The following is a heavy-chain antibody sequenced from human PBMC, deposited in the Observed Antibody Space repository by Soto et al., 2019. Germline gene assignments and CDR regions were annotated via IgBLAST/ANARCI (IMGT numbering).Heavy chain of an antibody. CDR2: IRSKANSYAT. J-gene: IGHJ6*02. Sequence: PGGSLRLSCAASGFTFSGSAMHWVRQASGKGLEWVGRIRSKANSYATAYAASVKGRFTISRDDSKNTAYLQMNSLKTEDTAVYYCTRPRYNWNWFINSTKDYYYGMDVWGQGTTVTVSS. CDR3: TRPRYNWNWFINSTKDYYYGMDV. D-gene: IGHD1-7*01. CDR1: GFTFSGSA. V-gene: IGHV3-73*01.